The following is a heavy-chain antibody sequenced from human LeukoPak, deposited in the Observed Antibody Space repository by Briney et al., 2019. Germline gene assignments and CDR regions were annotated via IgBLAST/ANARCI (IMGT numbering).Heavy chain of an antibody. V-gene: IGHV3-48*03. CDR2: ISSSGSTI. CDR1: GFTFSSYE. J-gene: IGHJ6*04. Sequence: PGGSLRLSCAASGFTFSSYEMNWVRQSPGKGLEWVSYISSSGSTIYYADSVKGRFTISRDNAKNSLYLQMNSLRAEDTAVYYCAELGITMIGGVWGKGTTVTISS. CDR3: AELGITMIGGV. D-gene: IGHD3-10*02.